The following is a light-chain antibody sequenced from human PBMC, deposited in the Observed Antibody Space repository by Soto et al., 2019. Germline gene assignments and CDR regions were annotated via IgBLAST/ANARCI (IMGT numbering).Light chain of an antibody. CDR2: EGS. V-gene: IGLV2-23*01. Sequence: QSALTQPASVSGSPGQSITISCTGTSSDVGSYNLVSWYQQHPGKAPKLMIYEGSKRPSGVSNRFSGSKSGNTASLTISGLQAEDEADYHCAAWDGTLNGPVFGGGTKLTVL. CDR3: AAWDGTLNGPV. J-gene: IGLJ2*01. CDR1: SSDVGSYNL.